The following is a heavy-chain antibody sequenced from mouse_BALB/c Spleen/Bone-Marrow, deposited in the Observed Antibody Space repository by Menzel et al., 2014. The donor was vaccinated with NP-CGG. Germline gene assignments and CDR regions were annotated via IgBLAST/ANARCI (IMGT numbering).Heavy chain of an antibody. V-gene: IGHV5-12-2*01. CDR1: GFTFSSYT. D-gene: IGHD4-1*01. CDR3: ARRELGGWFFDV. CDR2: ISHGGISA. Sequence: EVMLVESGGGLVQPGGSLKLSCAASGFTFSSYTLSWVRQTPEKRLEWVAYISHGGISAYYADTVKGRFTISRDNAKNTLYLQMSRLKSEDTAIYHCARRELGGWFFDVWGAGTTVTVSS. J-gene: IGHJ1*01.